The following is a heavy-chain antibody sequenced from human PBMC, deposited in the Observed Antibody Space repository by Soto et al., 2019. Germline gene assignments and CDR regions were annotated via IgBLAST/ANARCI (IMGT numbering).Heavy chain of an antibody. V-gene: IGHV3-33*01. D-gene: IGHD3-10*01. CDR1: GFTFSSYG. J-gene: IGHJ4*02. CDR3: ARDSFGYYFDY. Sequence: QVQLVESGGGVVQPGRSLRLSCAASGFTFSSYGMHWVRQAPGKGLEWVAVIWYDRSNKYYADSVKGRFTISRDNSKNTLYLQMNSLRAEDTAVYYCARDSFGYYFDYWGQGTLVTVSS. CDR2: IWYDRSNK.